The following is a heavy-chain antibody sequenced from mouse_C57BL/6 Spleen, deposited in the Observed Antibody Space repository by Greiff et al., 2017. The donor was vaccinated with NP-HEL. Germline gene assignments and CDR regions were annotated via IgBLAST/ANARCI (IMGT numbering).Heavy chain of an antibody. D-gene: IGHD1-1*01. Sequence: EVQLQQSGPGLVKPSQSLSLTCSVTGYSITSGYYWNWIRQFPGNKLEWMGYISYDGSNNYNPSLKNRISITRDTSKNQFFLKLNSVTTEDTATYYGARGIYYYGSSYFDYWGQGTTLTVSS. V-gene: IGHV3-6*01. CDR1: GYSITSGYY. J-gene: IGHJ2*01. CDR2: ISYDGSN. CDR3: ARGIYYYGSSYFDY.